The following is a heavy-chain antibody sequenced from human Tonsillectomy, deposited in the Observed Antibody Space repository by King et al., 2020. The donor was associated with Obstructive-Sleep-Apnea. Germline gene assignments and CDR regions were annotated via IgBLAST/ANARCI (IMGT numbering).Heavy chain of an antibody. CDR3: VRDNWNDDVNFDY. Sequence: QLQESGPGLVKPSETLSLSCTVSGGSISNSRYYWGWVRQPPGKGLEWIGSVSYGGGTYYNPSLNSRVTISVDTSKNQLSLKLSSVTASDTAVYYCVRDNWNDDVNFDYWGQGTLVTGSS. J-gene: IGHJ4*02. CDR2: VSYGGGT. D-gene: IGHD1-20*01. CDR1: GGSISNSRYY. V-gene: IGHV4-39*02.